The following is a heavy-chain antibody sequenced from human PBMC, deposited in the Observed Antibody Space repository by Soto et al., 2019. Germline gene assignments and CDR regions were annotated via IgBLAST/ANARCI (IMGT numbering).Heavy chain of an antibody. D-gene: IGHD5-18*01. CDR3: AKEWIQLWLAESDY. V-gene: IGHV3-23*01. Sequence: PGGSLRLSCAASGFTFSSYAMSWVRQAPGKGLEWVSAISGSGGSTYYADSVKGRFTISGDNSKNTLYLQMNSLRAEDTAVYYCAKEWIQLWLAESDYWGQGTLVTVSS. CDR1: GFTFSSYA. CDR2: ISGSGGST. J-gene: IGHJ4*02.